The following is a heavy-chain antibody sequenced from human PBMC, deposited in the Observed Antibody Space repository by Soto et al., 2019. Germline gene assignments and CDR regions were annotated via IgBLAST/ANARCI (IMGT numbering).Heavy chain of an antibody. V-gene: IGHV3-21*01. CDR2: ISSSSSYI. D-gene: IGHD2-2*01. J-gene: IGHJ4*02. CDR1: GFTFSSYI. Sequence: GSLRLSCAASGFTFSSYIMNWVRQAPVKGLEWVSSISSSSSYIYYADSVKGRFTISRDNAKNSLYLQMNSLRAEDTAVYYCARGGERLVPAALFDYWGQGTLVTVSS. CDR3: ARGGERLVPAALFDY.